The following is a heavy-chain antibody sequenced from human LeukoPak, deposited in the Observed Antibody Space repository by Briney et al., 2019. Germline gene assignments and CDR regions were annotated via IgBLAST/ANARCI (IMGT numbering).Heavy chain of an antibody. CDR1: GYTFTSYY. V-gene: IGHV1-46*01. J-gene: IGHJ4*02. CDR2: INPSGGST. CDR3: ARDKDCSGGSCYSFDY. D-gene: IGHD2-15*01. Sequence: ASVKVSCRASGYTFTSYYMHWVRQAPGQGLEWMGIINPSGGSTSYAQKFQGRVTMTRDTSTSTVYMELSSLRSEDTAVYYCARDKDCSGGSCYSFDYWGQGTLVTVSS.